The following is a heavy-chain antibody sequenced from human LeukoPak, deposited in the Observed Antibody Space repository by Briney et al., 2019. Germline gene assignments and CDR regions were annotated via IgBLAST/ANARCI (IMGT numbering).Heavy chain of an antibody. CDR2: IYYSGST. CDR1: GVSISSGGYY. J-gene: IGHJ4*02. CDR3: ARELSGYFDY. D-gene: IGHD3-3*01. V-gene: IGHV4-31*03. Sequence: NTSQTLSLTCTVSGVSISSGGYYWRWIRQHPGKGLEWIGYIYYSGSTYYNPSLKSRVTISVDTSKNQFSLKLSSVTAADTAVYYCARELSGYFDYWGQGTLVTVSS.